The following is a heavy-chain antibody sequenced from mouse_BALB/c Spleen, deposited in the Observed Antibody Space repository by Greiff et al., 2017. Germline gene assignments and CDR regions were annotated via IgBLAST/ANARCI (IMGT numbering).Heavy chain of an antibody. J-gene: IGHJ2*01. D-gene: IGHD3-1*01. V-gene: IGHV1-7*01. CDR3: ARPRATGDY. CDR1: GYTFTSYW. Sequence: QVQLQQSGAELAKPGASVKMSCKASGYTFTSYWMHWVKQRPGQGLEWIGYINPSTGYTEYNQKFKDKATLTADKSSSTAYMQLSSLTSEDSAVYYCARPRATGDYWGQGTTLTVSS. CDR2: INPSTGYT.